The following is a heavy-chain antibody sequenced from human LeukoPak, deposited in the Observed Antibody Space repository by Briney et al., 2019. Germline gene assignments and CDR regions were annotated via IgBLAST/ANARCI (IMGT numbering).Heavy chain of an antibody. CDR2: ISETSSFM. J-gene: IGHJ4*02. CDR3: ARRLDC. Sequence: PGGSLRFSCASSGFTVSSNEMSWVRQAPGKGLEWISYISETSSFMYYADSVKGRFTISRDNAKNSLYLQMSSLRAEDTAVYYCARRLDCWGQGTLVSVSS. CDR1: GFTVSSNE. V-gene: IGHV3-48*01.